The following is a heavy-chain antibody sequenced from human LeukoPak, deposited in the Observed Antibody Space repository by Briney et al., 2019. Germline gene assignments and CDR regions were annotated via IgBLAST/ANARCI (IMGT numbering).Heavy chain of an antibody. CDR2: IGAYNGKT. Sequence: ASVKVSCKASGYTFNNYGISWVRQAPGQGLEWMGWIGAYNGKTRYTQKFQGRVTMTTDTSTSTAYMELRSLRFDDTAVYYCARAGTAYSYYNYIDVGGKGTPVTASS. CDR3: ARAGTAYSYYNYIDV. D-gene: IGHD1-7*01. V-gene: IGHV1-18*01. J-gene: IGHJ6*03. CDR1: GYTFNNYG.